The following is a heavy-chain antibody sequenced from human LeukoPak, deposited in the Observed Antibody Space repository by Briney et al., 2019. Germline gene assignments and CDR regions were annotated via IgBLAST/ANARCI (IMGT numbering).Heavy chain of an antibody. CDR1: GFTFKLYW. J-gene: IGHJ4*02. CDR3: ARVLSVSYCDS. CDR2: INDDGSDT. V-gene: IGHV3-74*01. D-gene: IGHD2/OR15-2a*01. Sequence: GGSLRLSCAVSGFTFKLYWMHWVRQAPGKGPVWVSRINDDGSDTTYADSVKGRFTISRDDAKNMLFLQMNSLRGEDTAVYYCARVLSVSYCDSWGQGTLLTVSS.